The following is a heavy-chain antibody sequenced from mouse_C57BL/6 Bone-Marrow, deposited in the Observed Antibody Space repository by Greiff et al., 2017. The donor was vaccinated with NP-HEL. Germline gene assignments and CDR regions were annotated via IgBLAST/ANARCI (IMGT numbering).Heavy chain of an antibody. D-gene: IGHD1-3*01. J-gene: IGHJ4*01. Sequence: DVQLVESGGDLVKPGGSLKLSCAASGFTFSSYGMSWVRQTPDKRLEWVATISSGGSYTYYPDSVKGRFTISRDNAKNTLYLQMSSLKSEDTAMYYCARLMAGFYYAMDYWGQGTSVTVSS. V-gene: IGHV5-6*01. CDR1: GFTFSSYG. CDR3: ARLMAGFYYAMDY. CDR2: ISSGGSYT.